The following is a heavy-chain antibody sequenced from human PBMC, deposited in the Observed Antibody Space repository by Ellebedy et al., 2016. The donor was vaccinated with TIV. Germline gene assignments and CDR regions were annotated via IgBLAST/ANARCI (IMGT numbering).Heavy chain of an antibody. CDR2: ISAYNGNT. CDR1: GYTFTSYG. CDR3: ARAFGGDEGWDYFDY. V-gene: IGHV1-18*01. Sequence: ASVKVSXKASGYTFTSYGISWVRQAPGQGLEWMGWISAYNGNTNYAQKLQGRVTMTTDTSTSTAYMELRSLRSDDTAVYYCARAFGGDEGWDYFDYWGQGTLVTVSS. J-gene: IGHJ4*02. D-gene: IGHD4-17*01.